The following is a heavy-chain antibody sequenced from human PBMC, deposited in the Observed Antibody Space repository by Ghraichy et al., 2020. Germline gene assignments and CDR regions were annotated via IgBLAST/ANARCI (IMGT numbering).Heavy chain of an antibody. D-gene: IGHD2-2*01. CDR2: INHSGST. CDR3: ARGGGYQLPSYYYYYMDV. V-gene: IGHV4-34*01. Sequence: SHTLSLTCAVYGGSFSGYYWSWIRQPPGKGLEWIGEINHSGSTNYNPSLKSRVTISVDTSKNQFSLKLSSVTAADTAVYYCARGGGYQLPSYYYYYMDVWGKGTTVTVSS. CDR1: GGSFSGYY. J-gene: IGHJ6*03.